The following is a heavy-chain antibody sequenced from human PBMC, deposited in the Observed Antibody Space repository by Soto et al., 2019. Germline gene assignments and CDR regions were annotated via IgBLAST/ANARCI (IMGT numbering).Heavy chain of an antibody. CDR3: ARDRAIISAPTREYVFEI. Sequence: SETLSLTCTVSGGSISSYYWSWIRQPAGKGLEWIGRIYTSGSTNYNPSLKSRVTMSVDTSKNQFSLKLSSVTAADTAVYYCARDRAIISAPTREYVFEIWGQGTTVTVSS. CDR2: IYTSGST. D-gene: IGHD5-12*01. V-gene: IGHV4-4*07. J-gene: IGHJ6*02. CDR1: GGSISSYY.